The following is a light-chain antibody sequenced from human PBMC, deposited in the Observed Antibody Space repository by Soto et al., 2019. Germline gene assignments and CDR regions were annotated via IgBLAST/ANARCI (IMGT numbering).Light chain of an antibody. CDR2: GAS. CDR3: QQYVNWPPWT. J-gene: IGKJ1*01. Sequence: IVMTQSPDTLSVSPGDRATLTCRASESVRNNLAWYQRRPGQAPRLLIYGASTRATGIPARFSGSGSGTEFTLTISSLQSEDFAVYYCQQYVNWPPWTFGQGNKVEIK. V-gene: IGKV3-15*01. CDR1: ESVRNN.